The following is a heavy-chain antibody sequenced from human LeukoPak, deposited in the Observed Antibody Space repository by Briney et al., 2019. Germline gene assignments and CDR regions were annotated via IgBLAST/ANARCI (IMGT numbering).Heavy chain of an antibody. CDR1: GFTFSSYA. CDR3: ARDPGIAAATFYYFDY. J-gene: IGHJ4*02. Sequence: GGSLRLSCAASGFTFSSYAMHWARQAPGKGLEWVAVISYDGSNKYYADSVKGRFTISRDNSKNTLYLQMNSLRAEDTAVYYCARDPGIAAATFYYFDYWGQGTLVTVSS. D-gene: IGHD6-13*01. V-gene: IGHV3-30-3*01. CDR2: ISYDGSNK.